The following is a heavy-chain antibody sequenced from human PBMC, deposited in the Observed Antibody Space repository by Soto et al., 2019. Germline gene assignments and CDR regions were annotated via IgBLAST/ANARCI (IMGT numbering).Heavy chain of an antibody. CDR2: IILPFGTP. D-gene: IGHD4-17*01. CDR1: GGTFSNYA. CDR3: ARGPDYEGYFDY. Sequence: SVKVSCKASGGTFSNYAISWVRQAPGQGLEWMGVIILPFGTPNYAQTFQGRVTITADESMTTAHMELSGLRSEDTAVYYCARGPDYEGYFDYWGRGTLVTSPQ. J-gene: IGHJ4*02. V-gene: IGHV1-69*13.